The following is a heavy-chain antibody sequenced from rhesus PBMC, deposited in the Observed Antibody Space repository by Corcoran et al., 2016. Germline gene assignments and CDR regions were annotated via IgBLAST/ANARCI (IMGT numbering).Heavy chain of an antibody. CDR2: IYGCGRTP. J-gene: IGHJ4*01. CDR1: GGSISSNY. CDR3: ARRGYSGYTNNYFDY. V-gene: IGHV4S11*01. D-gene: IGHD5-42*01. Sequence: QVQLQESGPGLVKPLETLSLTCAVSGGSISSNYWSWIRQPPGKGLEGIGYIYGCGRTPNYNPAHQSRDTLAVDTSKNQFSLKLSSVTAADTAVYYCARRGYSGYTNNYFDYWGQGVLVTVSS.